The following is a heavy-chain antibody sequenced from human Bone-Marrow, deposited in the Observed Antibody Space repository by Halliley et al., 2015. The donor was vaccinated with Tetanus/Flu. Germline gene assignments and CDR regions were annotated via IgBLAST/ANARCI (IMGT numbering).Heavy chain of an antibody. CDR3: ARQKPLSHAWFWDFEL. CDR1: GDSISSSPYF. Sequence: TLSLTCTVSGDSISSSPYFWGWIRQSPGKGLEWTGSISFSGTTYYNPSLSSRITISADTSANQFSLRLYSVTAADTAVYYCARQKPLSHAWFWDFELWGRGTLVTVST. CDR2: ISFSGTT. J-gene: IGHJ2*01. D-gene: IGHD3-9*01. V-gene: IGHV4-39*01.